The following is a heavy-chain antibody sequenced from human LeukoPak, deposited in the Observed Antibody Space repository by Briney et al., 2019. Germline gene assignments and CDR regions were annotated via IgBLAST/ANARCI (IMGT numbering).Heavy chain of an antibody. CDR2: IYYSGST. V-gene: IGHV4-39*07. CDR1: GGSISSSFFY. CDR3: ARDYYGSGSLN. Sequence: NTSETLSLTCTVSGGSISSSFFYWSWIRQPPGKGLEWIGSIYYSGSTYYNPSLKSRVTISVDTSKNQFSLKLSSVTAADSAVYYCARDYYGSGSLNWGQGTLVTVSS. D-gene: IGHD3-10*01. J-gene: IGHJ4*02.